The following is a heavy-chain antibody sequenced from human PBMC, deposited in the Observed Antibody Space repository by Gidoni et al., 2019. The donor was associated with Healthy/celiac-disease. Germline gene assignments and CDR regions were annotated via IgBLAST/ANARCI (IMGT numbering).Heavy chain of an antibody. CDR2: INAGNGNT. CDR1: GYTFTSYA. J-gene: IGHJ2*01. V-gene: IGHV1-3*01. D-gene: IGHD6-13*01. CDR3: ARVIAAAPWYFDL. Sequence: QVQLVQSGAEVKKPGASVKVSCKASGYTFTSYAMHWVRQAPGQRLEWMGWINAGNGNTKYSQKFQGRVTITRDTSASTAYMELSSLRSEDTAVYYCARVIAAAPWYFDLWGRGTLVTVSS.